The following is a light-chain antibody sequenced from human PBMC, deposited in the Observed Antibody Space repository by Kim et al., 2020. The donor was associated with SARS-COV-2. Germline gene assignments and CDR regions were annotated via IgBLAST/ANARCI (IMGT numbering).Light chain of an antibody. CDR2: DNR. CDR3: QVWDTSCDPPL. V-gene: IGLV3-21*02. J-gene: IGLJ3*02. CDR1: NHGSKR. Sequence: APERTDRIPGGGNNHGSKRVLWSQQTPGPAHVVVIYDNRDRPSGIPERFAGSKSGNSDTLTISRVESGDETDYYCQVWDTSCDPPLFGGGTQLT.